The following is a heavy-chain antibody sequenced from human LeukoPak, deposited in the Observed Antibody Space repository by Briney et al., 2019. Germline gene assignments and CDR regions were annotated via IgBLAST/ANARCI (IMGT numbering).Heavy chain of an antibody. Sequence: SETLSLTWAVYGGSFSGYYWSWIRQPPGKGLEWIGEINHSGSTNYNPSLKSRVTISVDTSKNQFSLKLSSVTAADTAVYYCARGYDILTGYLFDYWGQGTLVTVSS. CDR2: INHSGST. CDR1: GGSFSGYY. D-gene: IGHD3-9*01. CDR3: ARGYDILTGYLFDY. V-gene: IGHV4-34*01. J-gene: IGHJ4*02.